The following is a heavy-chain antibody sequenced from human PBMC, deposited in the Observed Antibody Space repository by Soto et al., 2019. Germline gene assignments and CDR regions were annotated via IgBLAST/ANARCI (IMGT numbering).Heavy chain of an antibody. CDR3: ARAPSHGWFQHFDY. V-gene: IGHV5-51*01. D-gene: IGHD6-19*01. Sequence: EAQMVQSGAEVKKSGESLKISCKGSGYNFASYWIGWVRQKPGKGLEWMGIIYPGDSDTRYSPSFEGHVTISADKSTSTAYMQWSSLGASDTAIYYCARAPSHGWFQHFDYWGQGTLVTVSS. J-gene: IGHJ4*02. CDR1: GYNFASYW. CDR2: IYPGDSDT.